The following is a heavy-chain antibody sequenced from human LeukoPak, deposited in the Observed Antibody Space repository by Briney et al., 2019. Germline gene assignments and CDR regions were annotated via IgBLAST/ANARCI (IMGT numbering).Heavy chain of an antibody. J-gene: IGHJ6*02. CDR3: ARDLDWNDEDYYYGMDV. CDR1: GGSVSSSSSY. CDR2: IYYNGNT. D-gene: IGHD1-1*01. V-gene: IGHV4-61*01. Sequence: SQTLSLTCTVSGGSVSSSSSYWGWIRQPPGKGLEWIGYIYYNGNTNYNPALKRRVTISVATSKNQFSLRLSSVTAADTAVYYCARDLDWNDEDYYYGMDVWGQGTTVTVS.